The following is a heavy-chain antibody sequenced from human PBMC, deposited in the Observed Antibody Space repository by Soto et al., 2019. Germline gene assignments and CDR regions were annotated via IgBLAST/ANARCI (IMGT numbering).Heavy chain of an antibody. CDR3: ARDGYNSLNYYYGMDV. CDR1: GGSISSGDYY. Sequence: SETLSLTCTVSGGSISSGDYYWSWIRQPPGKGLEWIGYIYYSGSTYYNPSLKSRVTISVDTSKNQFSLKLSSVTVADTAVYYCARDGYNSLNYYYGMDVWGQGTTVTVSS. D-gene: IGHD5-12*01. CDR2: IYYSGST. V-gene: IGHV4-30-4*01. J-gene: IGHJ6*02.